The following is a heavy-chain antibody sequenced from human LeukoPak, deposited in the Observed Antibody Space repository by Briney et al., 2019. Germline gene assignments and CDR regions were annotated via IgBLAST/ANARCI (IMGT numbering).Heavy chain of an antibody. Sequence: ASVKVSCKASGYTFTGYYMHWVRQAPGQGLEWMGWINPNSGGTNYAQKFQGWVTMTRDTSISTAYMELSRLRSDDTAVYYCARGIEYSSSFLFDYWGQGTLVTVSS. D-gene: IGHD6-6*01. CDR3: ARGIEYSSSFLFDY. CDR1: GYTFTGYY. CDR2: INPNSGGT. V-gene: IGHV1-2*04. J-gene: IGHJ4*02.